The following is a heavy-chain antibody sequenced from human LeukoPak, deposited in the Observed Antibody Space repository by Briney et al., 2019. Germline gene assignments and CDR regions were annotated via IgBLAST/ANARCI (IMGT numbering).Heavy chain of an antibody. CDR1: GYTFTNYW. CDR2: IYPGDSDT. J-gene: IGHJ4*02. V-gene: IGHV5-51*01. Sequence: GESLKISCKVSGYTFTNYWIGWVRQMPGKGLEWMGIIYPGDSDTRYSPSFEGQITISADKSISTAYLQWSSLKASDTAMYYCARGRITMVRGVIITSYFDYWGQGTLVTVSS. CDR3: ARGRITMVRGVIITSYFDY. D-gene: IGHD3-10*01.